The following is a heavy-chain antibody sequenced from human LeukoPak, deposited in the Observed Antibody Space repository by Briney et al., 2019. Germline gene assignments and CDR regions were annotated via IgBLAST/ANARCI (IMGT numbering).Heavy chain of an antibody. D-gene: IGHD3-22*01. V-gene: IGHV4-4*07. Sequence: PSETLSLTCTVSGGSISSYYWSWIRQPAGKGLEWIGRIYTSGSTNYNPSLKSRVTMSVDTSKNQFSLKLSSVTAADTAVYYCARDIGRSGYLSSWDAFDLWGQGTKVTVSS. J-gene: IGHJ3*01. CDR2: IYTSGST. CDR1: GGSISSYY. CDR3: ARDIGRSGYLSSWDAFDL.